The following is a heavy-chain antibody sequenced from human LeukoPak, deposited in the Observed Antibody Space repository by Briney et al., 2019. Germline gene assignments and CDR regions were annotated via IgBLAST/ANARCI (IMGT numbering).Heavy chain of an antibody. Sequence: PGGSLRLSCAASGFSFSNYAMSWVRQAPGKGLEWVSTIRGGGSTTYYAESVKGRFTISRDNSKNTLYLQMNSLIDGDTAVYYCAKGGTGTIDWFDPWGQGTLVTVSS. CDR3: AKGGTGTIDWFDP. V-gene: IGHV3-23*01. J-gene: IGHJ5*02. CDR1: GFSFSNYA. D-gene: IGHD1-7*01. CDR2: IRGGGSTT.